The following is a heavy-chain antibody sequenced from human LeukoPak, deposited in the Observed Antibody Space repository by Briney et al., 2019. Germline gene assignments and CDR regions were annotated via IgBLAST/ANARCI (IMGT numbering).Heavy chain of an antibody. J-gene: IGHJ4*02. CDR1: GYTFNNFG. V-gene: IGHV1-46*02. D-gene: IGHD3-22*01. CDR3: ARGYYDSSGYSL. CDR2: INPSGGST. Sequence: ASVTVSCKASGYTFNNFGPSWVRQAPGQGLEWMGIINPSGGSTSYAQKFQGRVTMTRDTSTSTVYMELSSLRSEDTAVYYCARGYYDSSGYSLWGQGTLVTVSS.